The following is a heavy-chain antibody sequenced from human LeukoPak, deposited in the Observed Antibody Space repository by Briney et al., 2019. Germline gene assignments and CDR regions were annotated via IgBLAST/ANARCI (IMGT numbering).Heavy chain of an antibody. CDR2: ISSSSSYI. CDR3: ASELWFGELSPGY. D-gene: IGHD3-10*01. J-gene: IGHJ4*02. CDR1: GFTLSSYS. Sequence: GGSLRLSCAASGFTLSSYSMNWVRQAPGKGLEWVSSISSSSSYIYYADSVKGRFTISRDNAKNSLYLQMNSLRAEDTAVYYCASELWFGELSPGYWGQGTLVTVSS. V-gene: IGHV3-21*01.